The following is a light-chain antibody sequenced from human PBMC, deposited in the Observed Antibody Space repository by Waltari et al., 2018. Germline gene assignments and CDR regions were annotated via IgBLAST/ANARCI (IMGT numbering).Light chain of an antibody. CDR3: QQCYSTPYT. J-gene: IGKJ2*01. CDR1: QNLLYNSDNKNY. Sequence: DIVMTQSPDSLAVSLGERGTINCRSSQNLLYNSDNKNYLAWFQQKPGQPPKLLIYWAFTRESGVPDRFSGSGSGTEFTLTISSLQAADVAVYYCQQCYSTPYTFGQGTKLEIK. V-gene: IGKV4-1*01. CDR2: WAF.